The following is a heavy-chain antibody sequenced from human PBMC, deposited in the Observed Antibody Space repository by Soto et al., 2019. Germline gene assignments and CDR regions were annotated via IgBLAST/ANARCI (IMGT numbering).Heavy chain of an antibody. D-gene: IGHD1-26*01. J-gene: IGHJ5*02. Sequence: QLHLRESGPGLVKPSETLSLTCTVSGGSITSSSYYWGWIRQPPGKGLEWIGSIYYSGSTYYNPSLKSRFTISVDTSNNQFSLQLSSVTAADTAVYYCATQEVGGSYVYTFDPWGQGTLVTVSS. CDR1: GGSITSSSYY. V-gene: IGHV4-39*01. CDR2: IYYSGST. CDR3: ATQEVGGSYVYTFDP.